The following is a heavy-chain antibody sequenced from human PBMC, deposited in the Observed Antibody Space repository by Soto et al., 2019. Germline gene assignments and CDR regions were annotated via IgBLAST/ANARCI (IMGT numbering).Heavy chain of an antibody. CDR1: GFIFSGYW. CDR3: AGAICRGGRCFLLDL. D-gene: IGHD1-26*01. V-gene: IGHV3-74*01. J-gene: IGHJ5*02. Sequence: EVQLLESGGGLVPPGGSLRLSCAASGFIFSGYWMHWVRQAPGKGLVWVSRIKGDGSGISYADSVKGRFTISRENVKKTLYLQMNSMRAEDTAVYYCAGAICRGGRCFLLDLWGQGTLVTVSS. CDR2: IKGDGSGI.